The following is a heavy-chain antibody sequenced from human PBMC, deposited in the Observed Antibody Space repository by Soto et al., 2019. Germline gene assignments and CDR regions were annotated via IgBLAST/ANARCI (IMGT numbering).Heavy chain of an antibody. D-gene: IGHD1-26*01. CDR1: GGTFSSYA. V-gene: IGHV1-69*06. Sequence: QVQLVQSGAEVKKPGSSVKVSCKASGGTFSSYAISWVRQAPGQGLEWMGGIIPIFGTANYAQKFQGRVTITADKSTSTAYMELSSLRSEDTAVYYCVRDPREGFGANYYYYGMDVWGQGTTVTVSS. CDR2: IIPIFGTA. J-gene: IGHJ6*02. CDR3: VRDPREGFGANYYYYGMDV.